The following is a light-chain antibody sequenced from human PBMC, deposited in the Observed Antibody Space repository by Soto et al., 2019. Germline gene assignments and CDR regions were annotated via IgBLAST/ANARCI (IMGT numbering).Light chain of an antibody. V-gene: IGLV1-40*01. CDR1: NSSIGAGHH. J-gene: IGLJ2*01. Sequence: QSVLTQPPSVTGAPGQRVTICCSGSNSSIGAGHHVNWYQQFPGSAPKLLIYSNAARPSGVPDRFSGSKSGTSASLAITGLQAEDEADYYCQSFDSHVLGLLFGVGTKLTVL. CDR2: SNA. CDR3: QSFDSHVLGLL.